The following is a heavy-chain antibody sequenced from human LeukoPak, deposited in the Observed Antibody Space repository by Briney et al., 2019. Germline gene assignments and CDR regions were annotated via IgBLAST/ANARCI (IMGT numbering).Heavy chain of an antibody. Sequence: GGSLRLSCAASGFTFSSYSMNWVRQAPGKGLEWVSYISSSSSTIYYADSVKGRFTISRDNAKNSLYLQMNSLGAEDTAVYYCARVRVAGGVDYWGQGTLVTVSS. J-gene: IGHJ4*02. CDR1: GFTFSSYS. CDR2: ISSSSSTI. V-gene: IGHV3-48*01. D-gene: IGHD3-16*01. CDR3: ARVRVAGGVDY.